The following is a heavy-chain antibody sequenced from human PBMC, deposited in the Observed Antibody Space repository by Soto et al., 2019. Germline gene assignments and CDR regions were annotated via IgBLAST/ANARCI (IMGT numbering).Heavy chain of an antibody. CDR1: GSTFSSYD. V-gene: IGHV3-30-3*01. J-gene: IGHJ3*01. CDR3: VGGPSHGAFDV. Sequence: QVQLVESGGDVVQPGRSLRLSCAASGSTFSSYDIHWVRQAPGKGLEWVAHISPDGNNAYYADSVKGRFTISGDNARKTVYLQGNSLRPEDTAVYHGVGGPSHGAFDVWGQGTLVTVSS. CDR2: ISPDGNNA.